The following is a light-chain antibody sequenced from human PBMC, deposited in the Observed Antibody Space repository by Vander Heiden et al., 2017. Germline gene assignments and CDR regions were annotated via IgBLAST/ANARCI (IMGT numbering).Light chain of an antibody. CDR2: AAS. Sequence: DIQMTQSPSSVSASVGDRVTLTCRATQGNSSWLGWYQQKPGEAPKLLIYAASMLQSGVPSRFSGRGAGTDFTLTISMQQPEDFTTYYCQRYNTFPHTFGGGTKVEIK. V-gene: IGKV1-12*01. CDR3: QRYNTFPHT. J-gene: IGKJ4*01. CDR1: QGNSSW.